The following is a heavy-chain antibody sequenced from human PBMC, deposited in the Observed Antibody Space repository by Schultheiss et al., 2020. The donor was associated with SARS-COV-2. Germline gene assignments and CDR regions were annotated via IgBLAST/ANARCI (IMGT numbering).Heavy chain of an antibody. CDR3: ARASYPFHRVPFDY. D-gene: IGHD2-2*01. V-gene: IGHV4-4*02. CDR1: GGSISSNNW. J-gene: IGHJ4*02. CDR2: INHRGST. Sequence: GSLRLSCAVSGGSISSNNWWIWVRQSPERGLEWIGEINHRGSTNQNPSLKSRVTISVDTSKNQFSLKLSSVTAADTAVYYCARASYPFHRVPFDYWGQGTLVTVSS.